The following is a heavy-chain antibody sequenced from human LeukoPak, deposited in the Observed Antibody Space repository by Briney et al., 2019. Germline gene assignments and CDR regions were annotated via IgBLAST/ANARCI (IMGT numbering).Heavy chain of an antibody. J-gene: IGHJ3*02. CDR3: ATRSVQLERPNAFDI. CDR1: GYSFTSYW. D-gene: IGHD1-1*01. CDR2: IYPGDSDT. V-gene: IGHV5-51*01. Sequence: GESLKISCKGSGYSFTSYWIGWVRQMPGKGLEWMGIIYPGDSDTRYSPSFQGQVTISADKSISTAYLQWSSLKASDTAMYYCATRSVQLERPNAFDIWGQGTMVTVSS.